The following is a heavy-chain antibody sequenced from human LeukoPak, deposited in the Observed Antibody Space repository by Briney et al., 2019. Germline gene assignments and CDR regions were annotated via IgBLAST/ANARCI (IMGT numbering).Heavy chain of an antibody. D-gene: IGHD3-16*02. V-gene: IGHV1-24*01. CDR1: GYTLTELS. Sequence: ASVKVSCKVSGYTLTELSMHWVRPAPGKGLEWMGGFDPEDGETIYAQKFQGRVTMTEDTSTDTAYMELSSLRSEDTAVYYCATYGVMITFGGVIVISSPEYYFDYWGQGTLVTVSS. CDR3: ATYGVMITFGGVIVISSPEYYFDY. J-gene: IGHJ4*02. CDR2: FDPEDGET.